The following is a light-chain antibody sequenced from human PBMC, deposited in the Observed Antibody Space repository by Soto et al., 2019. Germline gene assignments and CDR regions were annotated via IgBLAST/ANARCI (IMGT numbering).Light chain of an antibody. V-gene: IGKV3D-15*01. CDR3: QQYDNWPWT. CDR1: QGISSY. CDR2: GAS. Sequence: MTQSPSSLSAYLGDRVTITCLASQGISSYLAWYQQKPGQAPRLLIYGASSRATGIPDRFSGSGSGTDFTLTISRLEPEDFAVYYCQQYDNWPWTFGQGTKVDIK. J-gene: IGKJ1*01.